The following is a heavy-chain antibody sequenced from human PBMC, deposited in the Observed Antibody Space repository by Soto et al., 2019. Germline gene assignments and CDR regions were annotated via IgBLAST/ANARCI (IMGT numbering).Heavy chain of an antibody. D-gene: IGHD2-15*01. V-gene: IGHV3-23*01. Sequence: EVQLLESGGGLVQPGGSLRLSCAASGFTFSSYAMSWVRQAPGKGLEWVSAISGSGGSTYYADSVKGRFTISRDNSKNTLYLQMNSLRAEATAVYYSARCSGGSCYSGNDYWGQGTLVTVSS. CDR1: GFTFSSYA. CDR3: ARCSGGSCYSGNDY. CDR2: ISGSGGST. J-gene: IGHJ4*02.